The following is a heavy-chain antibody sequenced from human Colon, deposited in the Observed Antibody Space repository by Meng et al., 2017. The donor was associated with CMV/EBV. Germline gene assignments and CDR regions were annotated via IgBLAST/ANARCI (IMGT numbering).Heavy chain of an antibody. CDR3: ARRVGSGKYYFDS. D-gene: IGHD3-10*01. V-gene: IGHV4-34*01. CDR1: GGSLAGCH. Sequence: CAIYGGSLAGCHCSWIRQSPGKGLEWIGEINYSQTINYNPSLKSRDTISADMSKNQCSLKLRSVTAADGAVYYCARRVGSGKYYFDSWSQGSLVTVSS. J-gene: IGHJ4*02. CDR2: INYSQTI.